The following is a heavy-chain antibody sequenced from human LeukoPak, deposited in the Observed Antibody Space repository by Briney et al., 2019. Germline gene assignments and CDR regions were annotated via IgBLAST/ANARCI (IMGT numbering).Heavy chain of an antibody. D-gene: IGHD3-10*01. Sequence: ASVKVSCKASGYTFTSYYMHWVRQAPRQGLEWMGIINPSGGSTSYAQKFQGRVTMTRDTSTSTVYMELSSLRSEDTAVYYCASERGSGSYLLTIDYWGQGTLVTVSS. CDR2: INPSGGST. CDR3: ASERGSGSYLLTIDY. CDR1: GYTFTSYY. J-gene: IGHJ4*02. V-gene: IGHV1-46*01.